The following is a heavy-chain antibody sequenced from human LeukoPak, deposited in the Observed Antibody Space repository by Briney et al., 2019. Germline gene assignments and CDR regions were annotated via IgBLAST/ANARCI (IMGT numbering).Heavy chain of an antibody. Sequence: GGSLRLSCAASGFTLSSYWMSWVRQAPGKGLEWVANIKQDGSEKYYVDSVKGRFTISRDNAKNSLYLQMNSLRAEDTAVYYCARDFESSGWYYFDYWGQGTLVTVSS. D-gene: IGHD6-19*01. J-gene: IGHJ4*02. V-gene: IGHV3-7*01. CDR1: GFTLSSYW. CDR3: ARDFESSGWYYFDY. CDR2: IKQDGSEK.